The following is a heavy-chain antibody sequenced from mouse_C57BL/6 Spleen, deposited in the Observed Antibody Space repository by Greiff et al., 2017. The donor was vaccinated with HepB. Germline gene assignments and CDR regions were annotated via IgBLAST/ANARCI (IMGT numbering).Heavy chain of an antibody. V-gene: IGHV1-22*01. Sequence: EVQLQQSGPELVKPGASVKMSCKASGYTFTDYNMHWVKQSHGKSLEWIGYINPNNGGTSYNQKFKGKATLTVNKSSSTAYMELRSLTSEDSAVYYCAEDYDGWYFDVWGTGTTVTVSS. J-gene: IGHJ1*03. CDR3: AEDYDGWYFDV. CDR2: INPNNGGT. CDR1: GYTFTDYN. D-gene: IGHD2-4*01.